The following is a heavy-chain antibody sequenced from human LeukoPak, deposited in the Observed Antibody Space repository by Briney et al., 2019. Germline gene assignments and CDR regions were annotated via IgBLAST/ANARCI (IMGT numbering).Heavy chain of an antibody. Sequence: SETLSLTCAVYGGSFSGYYWSWIRQPPGKGLEWIGSIYYSGSTYYNPSLKSRVTISVDTSKNQFSLKLSSVTAADTAVYYCAGGWYYFDYWGQGTLVTVSS. CDR1: GGSFSGYY. V-gene: IGHV4-34*01. D-gene: IGHD2-8*02. J-gene: IGHJ4*02. CDR2: IYYSGST. CDR3: AGGWYYFDY.